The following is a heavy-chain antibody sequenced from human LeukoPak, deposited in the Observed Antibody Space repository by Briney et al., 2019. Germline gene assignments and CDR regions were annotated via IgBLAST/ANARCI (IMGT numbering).Heavy chain of an antibody. CDR1: GFTFSSYW. D-gene: IGHD5-18*01. Sequence: GGSLRLSCAASGFTFSSYWMHWVRQAPGKGLVWVSRINSDGSSTSYADSVKGRFTISRDNAKNSLYLQMNSLRAEDTAVYYCARVVGYNNFDYWGQGTLVTVSS. CDR3: ARVVGYNNFDY. J-gene: IGHJ4*02. V-gene: IGHV3-74*01. CDR2: INSDGSST.